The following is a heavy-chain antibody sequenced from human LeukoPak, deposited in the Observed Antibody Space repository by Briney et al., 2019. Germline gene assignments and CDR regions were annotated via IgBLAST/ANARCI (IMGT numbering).Heavy chain of an antibody. CDR3: ARDLRDTSMITYPYFMDV. J-gene: IGHJ6*03. CDR2: ISSSSSYI. Sequence: PGGSLRLSCAASGFTFSSYSMNWVRQAPGKGLEWVSSISSSSSYIYYADSVKGRFTISRDNAKKSLFLEMNSLRGEDTAVYFCARDLRDTSMITYPYFMDVWGKGTTVIISS. V-gene: IGHV3-21*01. D-gene: IGHD5-18*01. CDR1: GFTFSSYS.